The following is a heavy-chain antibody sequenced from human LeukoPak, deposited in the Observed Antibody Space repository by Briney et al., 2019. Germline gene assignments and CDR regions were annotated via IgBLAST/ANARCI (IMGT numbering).Heavy chain of an antibody. CDR3: ARGGSYYASGSFYP. J-gene: IGHJ5*02. CDR2: INPNSGST. V-gene: IGHV1-2*02. Sequence: GASVKVSFKASGYTFTDNYIFWIRHSPGQGLDWMGWINPNSGSTNYAQKFEGRVTMTRDTSISTVYMDLSSLTSDDTAVYYCARGGSYYASGSFYPWGQGTLVTVSS. CDR1: GYTFTDNY. D-gene: IGHD3-10*01.